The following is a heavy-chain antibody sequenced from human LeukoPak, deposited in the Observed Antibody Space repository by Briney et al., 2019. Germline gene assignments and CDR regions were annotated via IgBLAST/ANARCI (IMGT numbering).Heavy chain of an antibody. J-gene: IGHJ2*01. V-gene: IGHV3-74*03. Sequence: PGGSLRLSCAASGFAFSSDWMHWVRQAPGKGLVWVSRINSDGSSTTYADSVKGQFTISRDNAKNTLYLQMNSLRAEDTALYYCASRWWYFDLWGRGTLVTVSS. CDR3: ASRWWYFDL. CDR2: INSDGSST. CDR1: GFAFSSDW. D-gene: IGHD6-13*01.